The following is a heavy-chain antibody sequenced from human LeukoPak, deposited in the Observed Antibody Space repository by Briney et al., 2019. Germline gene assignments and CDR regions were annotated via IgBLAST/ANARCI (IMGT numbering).Heavy chain of an antibody. V-gene: IGHV1-46*01. CDR3: ARSSGRSPNREYMDV. D-gene: IGHD1-14*01. J-gene: IGHJ6*03. Sequence: ASVKVSCKASGYTFTIHWVRQAPGQGLEWMGIINPSGGSTSYAQKFQGRVTMTRDTSTSTVYMELSSLRSEDTAVYYCARSSGRSPNREYMDVWGKGTPVTVSS. CDR1: GYTFT. CDR2: INPSGGST.